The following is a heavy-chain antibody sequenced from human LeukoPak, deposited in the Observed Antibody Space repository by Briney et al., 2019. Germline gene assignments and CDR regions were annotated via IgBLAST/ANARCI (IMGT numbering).Heavy chain of an antibody. CDR2: ISYDGSNK. D-gene: IGHD3-10*01. Sequence: PGGSLRLSCAVSGFTFSSYGMHWVRQAPGKGLEWVAVISYDGSNKYYADSVKGRFTISRDNSKNTLYLQMNSLRAEDTAVYYCAKDPYGSGKTRGSYFDYWGQGTLVTVSS. CDR1: GFTFSSYG. J-gene: IGHJ4*02. V-gene: IGHV3-30*18. CDR3: AKDPYGSGKTRGSYFDY.